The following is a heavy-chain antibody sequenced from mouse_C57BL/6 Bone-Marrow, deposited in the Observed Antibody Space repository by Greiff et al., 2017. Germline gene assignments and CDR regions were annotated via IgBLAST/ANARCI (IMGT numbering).Heavy chain of an antibody. J-gene: IGHJ1*03. CDR1: GYTFTGYW. CDR2: ILPGSGST. CDR3: AKAFYYYGVWYFDV. V-gene: IGHV1-9*01. D-gene: IGHD1-1*01. Sequence: VQLQQSGAELMKPGASVQLSCKATGYTFTGYWIEWVKQRPGHGLEWIGEILPGSGSTNYNEKFKGKATFTADTSSNTAYMQLSSLTTEDSAIYYCAKAFYYYGVWYFDVWGTGTTVTVSS.